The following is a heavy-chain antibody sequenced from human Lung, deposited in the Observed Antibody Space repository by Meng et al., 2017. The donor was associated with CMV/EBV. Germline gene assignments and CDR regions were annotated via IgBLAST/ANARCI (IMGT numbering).Heavy chain of an antibody. J-gene: IGHJ3*01. CDR1: GFTFSNYG. CDR3: TKDQNASRLGSTTGVGVVTPDALDV. D-gene: IGHD3-3*01. Sequence: GGSXRLXCAASGFTFSNYGIHWVRQAPGKGLEWVALIRYDGSNKYYADSVKGRFTISRDNSKNTLDLQMNSLRPEDTAGYYCTKDQNASRLGSTTGVGVVTPDALDVWXQWTMVTVSS. V-gene: IGHV3-30*02. CDR2: IRYDGSNK.